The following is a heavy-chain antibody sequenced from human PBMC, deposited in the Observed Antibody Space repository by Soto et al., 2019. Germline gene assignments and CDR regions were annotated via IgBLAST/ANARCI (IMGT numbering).Heavy chain of an antibody. CDR2: ISSSSSTI. CDR1: GFTFSSYS. D-gene: IGHD3-3*01. V-gene: IGHV3-48*02. Sequence: GGSLRLSCAASGFTFSSYSMNWVRQAPGKGLEWVSYISSSSSTIYYADSVKGRFTISRDNAKNSLYLQMNSLRDEDTAVYYCARSPVSYYDFWSGAPGEFDWFDPWGQGTLVTVSS. J-gene: IGHJ5*02. CDR3: ARSPVSYYDFWSGAPGEFDWFDP.